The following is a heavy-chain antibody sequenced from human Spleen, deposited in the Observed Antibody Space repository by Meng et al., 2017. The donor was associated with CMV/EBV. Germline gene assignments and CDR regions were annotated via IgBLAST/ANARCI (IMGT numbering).Heavy chain of an antibody. J-gene: IGHJ4*02. V-gene: IGHV4-34*01. D-gene: IGHD6-19*01. CDR3: ARGQYEQWLVRYYFDY. CDR1: GGSFSGYY. CDR2: INHSGST. Sequence: SETLSLTCAVYGGSFSGYYWSWIRQPPGKGLEWIGEINHSGSTNYNPSLKSRVTISVDTSKNQFPLKLSSVTAADTAVYYCARGQYEQWLVRYYFDYWGQGTLVTVSS.